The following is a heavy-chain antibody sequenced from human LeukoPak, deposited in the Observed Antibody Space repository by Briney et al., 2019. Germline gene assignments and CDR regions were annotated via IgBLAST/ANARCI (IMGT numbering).Heavy chain of an antibody. J-gene: IGHJ4*02. V-gene: IGHV1-69*13. Sequence: SVKVSCKASGGTFSSYAISWVRQAPGQGLEWMGGIIPIFGTANYAQKFQGRVTITADESTSTAYMELSGLRSEDTAVYYCARAHTPIRIPGLNFDYWGQGTLVTVSS. CDR3: ARAHTPIRIPGLNFDY. CDR1: GGTFSSYA. CDR2: IIPIFGTA. D-gene: IGHD5-24*01.